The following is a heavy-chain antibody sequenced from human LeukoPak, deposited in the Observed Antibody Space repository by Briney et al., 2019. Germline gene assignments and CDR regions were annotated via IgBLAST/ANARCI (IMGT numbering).Heavy chain of an antibody. Sequence: GGSLRLSCATSGFTFSTYGMHWARQAPGKGLEWVAFIRYDGSNDRTSEYYADSVTGRFTISRDNSKNTLYLQMNSLRAEDTAVYYCVKDYRYNSHFDYWGQGTLVTVSS. J-gene: IGHJ4*02. D-gene: IGHD3-16*02. CDR1: GFTFSTYG. CDR3: VKDYRYNSHFDY. V-gene: IGHV3-30*02. CDR2: IRYDGSNDRTSE.